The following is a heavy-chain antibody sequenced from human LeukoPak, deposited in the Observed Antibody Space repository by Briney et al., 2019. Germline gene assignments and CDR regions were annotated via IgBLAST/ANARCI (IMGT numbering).Heavy chain of an antibody. CDR3: AKDESYGGDMSVDY. CDR2: IYSGGST. Sequence: GGSLRLSCAASGFTFSSYSMNWVRQAPGKGLEWVSVIYSGGSTYYADSVKGRFTISRDNSKNTLYLQMNSLRAEDTAVYYCAKDESYGGDMSVDYWGQGTLVTVSS. D-gene: IGHD4-23*01. J-gene: IGHJ4*02. V-gene: IGHV3-NL1*01. CDR1: GFTFSSYS.